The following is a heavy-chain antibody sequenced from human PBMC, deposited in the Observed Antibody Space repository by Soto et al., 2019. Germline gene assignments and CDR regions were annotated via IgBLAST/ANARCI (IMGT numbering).Heavy chain of an antibody. Sequence: GGSLRLSCAASGFTFSNAWMSWVRQAPGKGLEWVGRIKNKTDGGTTDYAAPVKGRFTISRDDSKNTLFLQMNSLKTEDTAVYYCTTDDPINKNWGQGTLVTVSS. CDR3: TTDDPINKN. CDR1: GFTFSNAW. CDR2: IKNKTDGGTT. J-gene: IGHJ4*02. V-gene: IGHV3-15*01.